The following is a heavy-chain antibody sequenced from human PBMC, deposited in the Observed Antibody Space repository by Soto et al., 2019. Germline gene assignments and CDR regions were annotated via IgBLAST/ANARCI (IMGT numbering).Heavy chain of an antibody. D-gene: IGHD3-16*02. CDR2: FDPEDGET. V-gene: IGHV1-24*01. CDR3: ATDRGPNYDYVWGSYRLSAFDI. J-gene: IGHJ3*02. CDR1: GYTLTELS. Sequence: ASVKVSCKVSGYTLTELSMHWVRQAPGKGLEWMGGFDPEDGETIYAQKFQGRVTMTEDTSTDTAYMELSSLRSEDTAVYYCATDRGPNYDYVWGSYRLSAFDIWGQGTMVT.